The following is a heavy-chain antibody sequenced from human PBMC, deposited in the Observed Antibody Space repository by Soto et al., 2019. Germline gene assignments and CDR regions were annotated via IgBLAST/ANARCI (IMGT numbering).Heavy chain of an antibody. D-gene: IGHD3-3*01. CDR2: IVPMFGTS. CDR1: GGTSTRYA. Sequence: QERLVQSGAEVRKPGSSVKVSCKVTGGTSTRYAINWVRQAPGQGLEWMGGIVPMFGTSKYAQKFQGRVTITAATSTNIASMELRSLRSEDTAVYYCNRGSEYDFWSGYLWGQGTLVSVSS. V-gene: IGHV1-69*06. J-gene: IGHJ4*02. CDR3: NRGSEYDFWSGYL.